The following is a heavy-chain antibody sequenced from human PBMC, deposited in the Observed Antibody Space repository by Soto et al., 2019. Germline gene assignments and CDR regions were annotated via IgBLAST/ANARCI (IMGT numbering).Heavy chain of an antibody. CDR2: LYSSGST. D-gene: IGHD6-19*01. Sequence: EVHLVESGGGLVQPGGSLRLSCAASGFTVSNNYMSWVRQAPGKRLEWVSSLYSSGSTCYADSVKGRFTVSRDISENTLSLQMTSVRVQDTAVYYCAGGASGSGWWTQAAFESWGQGTLVTVSS. CDR3: AGGASGSGWWTQAAFES. V-gene: IGHV3-66*01. CDR1: GFTVSNNY. J-gene: IGHJ4*02.